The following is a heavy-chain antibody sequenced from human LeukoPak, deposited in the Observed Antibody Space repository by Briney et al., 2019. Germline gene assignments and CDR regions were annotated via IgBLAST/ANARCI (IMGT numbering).Heavy chain of an antibody. CDR3: AKDGAPRIAVAGAPDY. CDR2: IWYDGSNK. Sequence: PRRSPRLSSAQCGFTFCRASVHTVRQAPGKGLEWVAVIWYDGSNKYYADSVKGRFTISRDNSKNTLYLQMNSLRAEDTAVYYCAKDGAPRIAVAGAPDYWGQGTLVTVSS. CDR1: GFTFCRAS. D-gene: IGHD6-19*01. V-gene: IGHV3-33*06. J-gene: IGHJ4*02.